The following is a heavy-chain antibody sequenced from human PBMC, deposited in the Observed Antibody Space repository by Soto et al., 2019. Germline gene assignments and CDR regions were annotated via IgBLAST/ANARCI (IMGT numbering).Heavy chain of an antibody. Sequence: DVQLVESGGGLVQPGRSLRLSCAASGFTFDDYAMHWVRQAPGKGLEWVSGISWNSGSIGYADSVKGRFTISRDNAKNSLYLQINSLRAEDTAFYYCAKVPVRDFCSSTSCYGGGGAFDIWGQGTMVTVSS. D-gene: IGHD2-2*01. CDR3: AKVPVRDFCSSTSCYGGGGAFDI. V-gene: IGHV3-9*01. J-gene: IGHJ3*02. CDR1: GFTFDDYA. CDR2: ISWNSGSI.